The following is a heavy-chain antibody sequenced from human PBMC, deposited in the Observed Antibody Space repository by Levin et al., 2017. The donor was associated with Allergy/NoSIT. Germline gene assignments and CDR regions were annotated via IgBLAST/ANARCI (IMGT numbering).Heavy chain of an antibody. CDR1: GYTFTSYG. D-gene: IGHD3-3*01. CDR2: ISAYNGNT. Sequence: GESLKISCKASGYTFTSYGISWVRQAPGQGLEWMGWISAYNGNTNYAQKLQGRVTMTTDTSTSTAYMELRSLRSDDTAVYYCARWDLRFLDYYYYYMDVWGKGTTVTVSS. V-gene: IGHV1-18*01. CDR3: ARWDLRFLDYYYYYMDV. J-gene: IGHJ6*03.